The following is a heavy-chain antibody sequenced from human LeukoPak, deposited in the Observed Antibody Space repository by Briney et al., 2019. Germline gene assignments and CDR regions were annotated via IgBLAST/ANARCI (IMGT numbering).Heavy chain of an antibody. Sequence: PSETLSLTCTVSGGSISSYYWSWIRQPPGKGLEWIGYIYYSGSTNYNPSLQSRVTISVDASKNQFSLKLSSVTAADTAVYYCARSINYYYMDVWGKGTTVTVSS. CDR2: IYYSGST. J-gene: IGHJ6*03. V-gene: IGHV4-59*01. CDR1: GGSISSYY. CDR3: ARSINYYYMDV.